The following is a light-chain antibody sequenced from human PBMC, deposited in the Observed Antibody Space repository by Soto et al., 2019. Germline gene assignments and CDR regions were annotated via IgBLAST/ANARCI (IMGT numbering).Light chain of an antibody. V-gene: IGLV2-14*01. CDR2: EVS. Sequence: QSVLTQPASVSGSPGQSITISCTGTSSDVGAYNYVSWYQQYPGEAPKLIIYEVSNRPSGVSNRFSGSKSGNTASLTISGLQAEDEDDYSCSSYRTNTAVVFGGGTQLTVL. J-gene: IGLJ2*01. CDR3: SSYRTNTAVV. CDR1: SSDVGAYNY.